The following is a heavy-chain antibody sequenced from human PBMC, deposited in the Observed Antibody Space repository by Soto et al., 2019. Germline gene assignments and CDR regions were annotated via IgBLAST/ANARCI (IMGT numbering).Heavy chain of an antibody. J-gene: IGHJ5*02. CDR1: GGSISNYY. CDR3: ARGGYRTLAWFDP. CDR2: IYHSGTT. Sequence: SETLSLTCTVSGGSISNYYWSWIRQSPGKGLEWIANIYHSGTTNYDLSLKGRVSISIDSSKNQVSLRLKSVTAADTAVYYCARGGYRTLAWFDPWGQGTLVTVSS. D-gene: IGHD5-18*01. V-gene: IGHV4-59*01.